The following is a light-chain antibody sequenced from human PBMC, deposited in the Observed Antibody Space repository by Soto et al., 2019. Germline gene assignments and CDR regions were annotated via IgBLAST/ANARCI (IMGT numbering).Light chain of an antibody. CDR2: DAT. V-gene: IGKV1-33*01. CDR3: QQYDNLPVT. Sequence: DIQMTQSPSSLSASVGDRVTMTCQASGDITNYLNWYQQKPGRAPKLLIYDATNLETGVPSRFSGSRSGTHFTFTISSLQPEDIATYYCQQYDNLPVTFGGGTKVEIK. J-gene: IGKJ4*01. CDR1: GDITNY.